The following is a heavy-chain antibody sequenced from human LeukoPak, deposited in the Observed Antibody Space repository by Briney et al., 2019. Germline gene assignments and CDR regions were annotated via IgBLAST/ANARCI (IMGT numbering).Heavy chain of an antibody. D-gene: IGHD3-22*01. CDR3: AREEGIVVVITPGGAFDI. CDR2: IYTSGST. J-gene: IGHJ3*02. Sequence: SETLSLTCTVSGGSISSYYWSWIRQPAGKGLEWIGRIYTSGSTNYNPSLKSRVTMSVDTSKNQFSLKLSSVTAADTAVYYCAREEGIVVVITPGGAFDIWGQGTMVTVSS. V-gene: IGHV4-4*07. CDR1: GGSISSYY.